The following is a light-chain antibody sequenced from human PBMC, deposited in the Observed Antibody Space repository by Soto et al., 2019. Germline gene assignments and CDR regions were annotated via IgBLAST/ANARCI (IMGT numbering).Light chain of an antibody. CDR2: QNN. Sequence: SYELTQPPSVSVSPGQTASISCSGDKLGNKFACWYQQRPGQSPVLVIYQNNKRPSGIPERFSASNSGNTATLTISGTQAMDEADYYCQAWDRTNDVLFGGGTKVTVL. J-gene: IGLJ2*01. CDR3: QAWDRTNDVL. V-gene: IGLV3-1*01. CDR1: KLGNKF.